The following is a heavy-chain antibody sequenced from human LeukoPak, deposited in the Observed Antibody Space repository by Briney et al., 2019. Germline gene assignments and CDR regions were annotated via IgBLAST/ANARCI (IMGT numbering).Heavy chain of an antibody. CDR2: INHSGST. CDR1: GGSFSGYY. Sequence: SETLSLTCAVYGGSFSGYYWSWIRQPPGKGLEWIWEINHSGSTSYNPSLKSRVTISVDTSKNQFSLKLSSVTAADTAVYYCARLDYGDYHGLADYWGQGTLVTVSS. CDR3: ARLDYGDYHGLADY. J-gene: IGHJ4*02. V-gene: IGHV4-34*01. D-gene: IGHD4-17*01.